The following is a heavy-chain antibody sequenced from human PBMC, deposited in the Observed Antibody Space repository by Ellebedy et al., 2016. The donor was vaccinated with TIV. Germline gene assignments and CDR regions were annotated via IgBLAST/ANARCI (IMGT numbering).Heavy chain of an antibody. J-gene: IGHJ6*02. CDR3: ARYYNALDV. CDR1: GGSISGYY. CDR2: IHYRGNT. V-gene: IGHV4-59*12. Sequence: SETLSLTXTVSGGSISGYYWSWIRQSPGMGLEWIGYIHYRGNTDYNPSLQSRVTISVDTSKKQFSLSLTSVTAADTALYYCARYYNALDVWGQGTTVTVSS.